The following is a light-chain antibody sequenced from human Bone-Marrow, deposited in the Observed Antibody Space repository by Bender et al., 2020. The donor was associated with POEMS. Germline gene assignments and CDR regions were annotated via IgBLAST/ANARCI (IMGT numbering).Light chain of an antibody. CDR1: SSNIGAHA. J-gene: IGLJ3*02. Sequence: QSVLTQPPSASGTPGQRVTISCSGGSSNIGAHAVNWYQPLPGTAPKLLIYSSNRRPSEVPDRFSGSRSGTSASLDISGLQSEDEADYYCAVWDGSLNGWVFGGGTKLTVL. V-gene: IGLV1-44*01. CDR3: AVWDGSLNGWV. CDR2: SSN.